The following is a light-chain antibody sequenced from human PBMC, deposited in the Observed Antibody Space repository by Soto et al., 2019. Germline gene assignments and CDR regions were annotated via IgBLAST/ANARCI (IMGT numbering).Light chain of an antibody. J-gene: IGLJ1*01. Sequence: QSVLTQPASVSGSPGQSIAISCTGTSSDVGGYNYVSWYQQYPGKAPKLMIYHVSNRPSGVSNRFSGSKSGTSASLTISGFQAEDEADYYCSSYTSTSTYVFGTGTKVTVL. CDR3: SSYTSTSTYV. CDR2: HVS. CDR1: SSDVGGYNY. V-gene: IGLV2-14*01.